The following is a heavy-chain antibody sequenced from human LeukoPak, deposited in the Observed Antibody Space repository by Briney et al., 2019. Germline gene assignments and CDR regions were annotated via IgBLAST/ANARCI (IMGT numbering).Heavy chain of an antibody. CDR3: ARVLRYDFWSAYYFDY. J-gene: IGHJ4*02. CDR1: AYTFNSYE. Sequence: ASVNVSCQASAYTFNSYEISWVRQAPGQGLEWMAWISTYNGNTNYALKVQGRATMTTDTSTSTAYMELRSLRSDDTAVYYCARVLRYDFWSAYYFDYWGQGTLVTVSS. CDR2: ISTYNGNT. D-gene: IGHD3-3*01. V-gene: IGHV1-18*01.